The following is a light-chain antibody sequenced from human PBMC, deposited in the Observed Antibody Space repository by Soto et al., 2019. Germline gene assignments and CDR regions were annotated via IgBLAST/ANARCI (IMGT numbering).Light chain of an antibody. J-gene: IGKJ3*01. CDR2: SAS. CDR1: QTVTSNY. Sequence: IVLTQSTATPSLSPGERATLSCRASQTVTSNYLAWYQQNPGQAPRLLMYSASSKATGIPDRFSGSGSGTDFTLTIIGLETEDFAVYYCQQFGSSLVAFGPGTKVDIK. CDR3: QQFGSSLVA. V-gene: IGKV3-20*01.